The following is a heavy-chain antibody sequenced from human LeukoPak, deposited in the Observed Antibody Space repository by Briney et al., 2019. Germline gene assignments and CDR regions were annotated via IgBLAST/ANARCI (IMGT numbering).Heavy chain of an antibody. Sequence: PGGSLRLSCAASGFTVRSNYMTWVRQAPGKGLEWVSVINTRGSTYYADSVKGRYTISRDDSKNTLYLQMNSLRAEDTAVYYCVRDGDYHLYWGQGTLVTVPS. V-gene: IGHV3-53*01. CDR2: INTRGST. CDR1: GFTVRSNY. D-gene: IGHD4-17*01. CDR3: VRDGDYHLY. J-gene: IGHJ4*02.